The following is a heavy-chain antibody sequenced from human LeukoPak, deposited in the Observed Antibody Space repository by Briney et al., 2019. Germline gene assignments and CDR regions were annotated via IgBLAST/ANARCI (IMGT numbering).Heavy chain of an antibody. CDR2: IYSGGST. D-gene: IGHD2-21*01. CDR3: TTASWAPVVIFDY. CDR1: GFTVSSNY. V-gene: IGHV3-53*01. J-gene: IGHJ4*02. Sequence: GGSLRLSCAASGFTVSSNYMSWVRQAPGKGLEWVSVIYSGGSTYYADSVKGRFTISRDNSKNTLYLQMNSLRAEDTAVYYCTTASWAPVVIFDYWGQGTLVTVSS.